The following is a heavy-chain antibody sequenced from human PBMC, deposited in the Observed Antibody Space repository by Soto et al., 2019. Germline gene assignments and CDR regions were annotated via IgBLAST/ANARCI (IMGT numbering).Heavy chain of an antibody. V-gene: IGHV1-69*10. Sequence: SVKVSCKVSGGTFSSYAFNWVRQAPGQGXEWMGGIIPLLGTTNYAQNLEDGVTITADKYTYTVYMDLSSLRTEDTALYFCARDPRYSYGDPPHRGMDVWGQGTTVTVSS. CDR1: GGTFSSYA. CDR3: ARDPRYSYGDPPHRGMDV. J-gene: IGHJ6*02. D-gene: IGHD5-18*01. CDR2: IIPLLGTT.